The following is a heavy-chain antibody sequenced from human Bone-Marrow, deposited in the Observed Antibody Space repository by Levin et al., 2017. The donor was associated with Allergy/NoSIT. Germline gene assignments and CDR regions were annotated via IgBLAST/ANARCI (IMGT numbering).Heavy chain of an antibody. V-gene: IGHV3-15*01. CDR2: IKSKADGGTI. CDR1: GFTFSDAW. CDR3: STPEGTVTDTYGPGSPECDQ. Sequence: GESLKISCTASGFTFSDAWMNWVRQTPGKGLEWVGRIKSKADGGTIEYAAPVKGRFTISRDDSKNTLFLQMNSLRTDDSAVYYCSTPEGTVTDTYGPGSPECDQWGKGTLDTVS. J-gene: IGHJ4*02. D-gene: IGHD5-18*01.